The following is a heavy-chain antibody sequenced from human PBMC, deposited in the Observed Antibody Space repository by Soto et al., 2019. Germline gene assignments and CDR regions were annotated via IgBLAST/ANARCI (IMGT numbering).Heavy chain of an antibody. CDR2: ISGSGGST. CDR1: GFTFSSYA. V-gene: IGHV3-23*01. Sequence: GGSLRLACAASGFTFSSYAMSWVRQAPGKGVEGVSAISGSGGSTYYADSVKGRFTISRDNSKNTVYLQMNSLRAEDTAVYYCTKEDSSGCYDYWGQGTLVTVSS. J-gene: IGHJ4*02. D-gene: IGHD3-22*01. CDR3: TKEDSSGCYDY.